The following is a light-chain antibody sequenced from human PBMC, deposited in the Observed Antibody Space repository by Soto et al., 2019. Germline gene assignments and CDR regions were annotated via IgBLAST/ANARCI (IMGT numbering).Light chain of an antibody. J-gene: IGKJ1*01. CDR1: QSVRSSY. CDR2: GAS. V-gene: IGKV3-20*01. CDR3: HQYGDSPQT. Sequence: EIVLTQSPGTLSLSPGERATLSCRASQSVRSSYLAWYQQKPCQAPRLLIYGASTRATGIPDRFSGGGSGTDFTLTISRLEPEDFAVYFCHQYGDSPQTFGQGTKVDIK.